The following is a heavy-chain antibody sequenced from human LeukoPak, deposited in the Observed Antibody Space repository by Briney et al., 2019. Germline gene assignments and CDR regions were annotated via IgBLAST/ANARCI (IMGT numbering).Heavy chain of an antibody. CDR2: IYTSGST. V-gene: IGHV4-61*02. D-gene: IGHD4-23*01. J-gene: IGHJ4*02. CDR3: ARHDYGGNKIDY. CDR1: GGSISSGSYY. Sequence: QPSETLSLTCTVSGGSISSGSYYWSWIRQPAGKGLEWIGRIYTSGSTNYNPSLKSRVTISVDTSKNQFSLKLSSVTAADTAVYYCARHDYGGNKIDYWGQGTLVTVSS.